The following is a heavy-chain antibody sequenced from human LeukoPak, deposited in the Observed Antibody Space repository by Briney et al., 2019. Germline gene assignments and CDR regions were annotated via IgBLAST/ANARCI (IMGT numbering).Heavy chain of an antibody. CDR3: ARPYSTGIRDAYDM. D-gene: IGHD2/OR15-2a*01. Sequence: GESLKISCTASGYSFTNYWIAWVRQMPGAGLEWMGTIYPGDSDARYSPAFQRQFTLSVDRSTTTAYLQWPSLKASDTAMYYCARPYSTGIRDAYDMWGQGTMVIVSS. CDR2: IYPGDSDA. J-gene: IGHJ3*02. CDR1: GYSFTNYW. V-gene: IGHV5-51*01.